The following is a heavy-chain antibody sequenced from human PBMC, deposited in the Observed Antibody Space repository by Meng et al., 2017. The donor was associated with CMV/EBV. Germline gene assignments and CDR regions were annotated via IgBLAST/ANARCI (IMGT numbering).Heavy chain of an antibody. CDR3: ARVGRSHIVVVPAAMGQGPPLPMDV. J-gene: IGHJ6*02. V-gene: IGHV4-34*01. CDR1: GASFSGYY. CDR2: INHSGST. D-gene: IGHD2-2*01. Sequence: SETLSLTCAVYGASFSGYYWSGIRQPPGKGLEWIGEINHSGSTNYNPSLKSRVTISVDTSKNQFSLKLSSVTAADTAVYYCARVGRSHIVVVPAAMGQGPPLPMDVWGQGTTVTVSS.